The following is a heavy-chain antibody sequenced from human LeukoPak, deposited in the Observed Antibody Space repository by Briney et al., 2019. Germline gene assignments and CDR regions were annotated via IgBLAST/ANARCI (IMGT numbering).Heavy chain of an antibody. CDR1: GFTFNNHY. J-gene: IGHJ5*02. D-gene: IGHD3-10*01. Sequence: PGGSLRLSCTASGFTFNNHYMTWVRQAPGKGLEWVANIKQDGSETFYLGSVKGRFTISRDNAKNSLYLQMNDVRAEDTAVYFCARDRFGGSCYESWGQGTLVTVSS. CDR2: IKQDGSET. V-gene: IGHV3-7*04. CDR3: ARDRFGGSCYES.